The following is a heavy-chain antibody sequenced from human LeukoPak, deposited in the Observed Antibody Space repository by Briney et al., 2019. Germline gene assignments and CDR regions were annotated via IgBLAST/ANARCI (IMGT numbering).Heavy chain of an antibody. Sequence: PSETLSLTCTVSGGSISSGDYYWGWIRQPPGKGLEWIGSIYYSGSTYYNPSLKSRVTISVDTSKNQFSLKLSSVTAADTAVYYCARRYGDYGHYFDYWGQGTLVTVSS. V-gene: IGHV4-39*01. D-gene: IGHD4-17*01. CDR3: ARRYGDYGHYFDY. CDR2: IYYSGST. CDR1: GGSISSGDYY. J-gene: IGHJ4*02.